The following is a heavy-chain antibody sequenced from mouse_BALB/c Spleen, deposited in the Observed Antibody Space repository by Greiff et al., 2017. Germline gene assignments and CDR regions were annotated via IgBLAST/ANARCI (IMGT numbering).Heavy chain of an antibody. CDR2: INPNNGGT. V-gene: IGHV1-18*01. Sequence: EVKLQESGPELVKPGASVKIPCKASGYTFTDYNMDWVKQSHGKSLEWIGDINPNNGGTIYNQKFKGKATLTVDKSSSTAYMELRSLTSEDTAVYYCARSGVTTVAPWFAYWGQGTLVTVSA. CDR1: GYTFTDYN. D-gene: IGHD1-1*01. CDR3: ARSGVTTVAPWFAY. J-gene: IGHJ3*01.